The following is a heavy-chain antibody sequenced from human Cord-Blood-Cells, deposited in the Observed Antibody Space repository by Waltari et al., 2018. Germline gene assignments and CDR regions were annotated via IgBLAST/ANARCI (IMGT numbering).Heavy chain of an antibody. Sequence: QVQLQESGPGLVKLSGTLSLTCAVSGGSIRSSNCWSWVGKPPGKGLEWIGEIYHSGSTNYNPSLKSRVTISVDKSKNQFSLKLSSVTAADTAVYYCARYCSSTSCYYFDYWGQGTLVTVSS. CDR3: ARYCSSTSCYYFDY. J-gene: IGHJ4*02. CDR1: GGSIRSSNC. CDR2: IYHSGST. V-gene: IGHV4-4*02. D-gene: IGHD2-2*01.